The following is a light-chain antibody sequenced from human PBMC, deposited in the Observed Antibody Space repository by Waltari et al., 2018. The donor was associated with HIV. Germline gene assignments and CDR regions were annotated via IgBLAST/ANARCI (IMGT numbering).Light chain of an antibody. CDR1: SSDVDCYNF. J-gene: IGLJ1*01. CDR2: DVS. V-gene: IGLV2-14*03. Sequence: QSALTQPASVSGSPGQSITIYCTGTSSDVDCYNFVSWYQQHPGKAPKLTMYDVSHRPSGVSNRFSGSKSGNTASLTISGLQAEDEADYYCSSYTSSTTDVFGTGTKVTVL. CDR3: SSYTSSTTDV.